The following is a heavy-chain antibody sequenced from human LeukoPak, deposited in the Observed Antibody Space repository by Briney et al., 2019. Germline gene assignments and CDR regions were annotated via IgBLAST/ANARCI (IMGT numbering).Heavy chain of an antibody. Sequence: GASVKVSCKVSGYTLTELSMHWVRQAPGKGLEWMGGFDPEDGETIYAQKFQGRVTMTEDTSTDTAYMELSSLRSEDTAVYYCATKVLNAILTGYSSDYWGQGTLVTVSS. CDR2: FDPEDGET. D-gene: IGHD3-9*01. J-gene: IGHJ4*02. CDR1: GYTLTELS. CDR3: ATKVLNAILTGYSSDY. V-gene: IGHV1-24*01.